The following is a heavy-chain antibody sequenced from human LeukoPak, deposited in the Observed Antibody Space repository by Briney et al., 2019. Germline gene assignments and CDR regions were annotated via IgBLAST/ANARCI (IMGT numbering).Heavy chain of an antibody. V-gene: IGHV4-59*12. CDR3: ARDYFGSGKSYYYGMDV. CDR1: GGSISSYY. J-gene: IGHJ6*02. CDR2: IYYSGST. D-gene: IGHD3-10*01. Sequence: SETLSLTCTVSGGSISSYYWSWIRQPPGKGLEWIGYIYYSGSTNYNPSLKSRVTISVDTSKNQFSLELSSVTAADTAVYYCARDYFGSGKSYYYGMDVWGQGTTVTVSS.